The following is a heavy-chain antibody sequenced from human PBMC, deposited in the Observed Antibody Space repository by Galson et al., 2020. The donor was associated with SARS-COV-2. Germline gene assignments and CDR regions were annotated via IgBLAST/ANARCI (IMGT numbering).Heavy chain of an antibody. CDR2: ISGSGGST. D-gene: IGHD1-26*01. Sequence: TGGSLRLSCAASGFTFSSYAMSWVRQAPGKGLEWVSAISGSGGSTYYADSVKGRFTISRDNSKNTLYLQMNSLRAEDTAVYYCAKSIVGATARYYGMDVWGQGTTVTVSS. CDR3: AKSIVGATARYYGMDV. CDR1: GFTFSSYA. V-gene: IGHV3-23*01. J-gene: IGHJ6*02.